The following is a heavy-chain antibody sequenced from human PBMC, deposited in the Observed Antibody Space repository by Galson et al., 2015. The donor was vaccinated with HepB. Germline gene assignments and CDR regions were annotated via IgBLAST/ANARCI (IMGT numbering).Heavy chain of an antibody. D-gene: IGHD6-13*01. Sequence: SLRLSCAASGFTFSSYGMHWVRQAPGKGLEWVAFIRYDGSNKYYADSVKGRFTISRDNSKNTLYLQMNSLRAEDTAVYYCAKDQQLVSFVDYWGQGTLVTVSS. CDR2: IRYDGSNK. CDR1: GFTFSSYG. V-gene: IGHV3-30*02. CDR3: AKDQQLVSFVDY. J-gene: IGHJ4*02.